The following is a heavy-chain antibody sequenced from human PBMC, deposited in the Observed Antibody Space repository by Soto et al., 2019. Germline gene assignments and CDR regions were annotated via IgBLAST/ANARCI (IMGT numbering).Heavy chain of an antibody. CDR3: ARSGFPGIAAY. J-gene: IGHJ4*02. CDR2: IIPIFGTA. D-gene: IGHD6-13*01. CDR1: GGTFSSYA. V-gene: IGHV1-69*13. Sequence: GASVKVSCTASGGTFSSYAISWVRQAPGQGLEWMGGIIPIFGTANYAQKFQGRVTITADESTSTAYMELSSLRSEDTAVYYCARSGFPGIAAYWGQGTLVTVSS.